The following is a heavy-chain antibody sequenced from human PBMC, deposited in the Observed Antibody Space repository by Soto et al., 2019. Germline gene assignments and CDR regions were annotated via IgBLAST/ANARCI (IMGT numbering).Heavy chain of an antibody. V-gene: IGHV4-31*03. J-gene: IGHJ6*02. D-gene: IGHD4-17*01. CDR1: GGSISSGGYY. Sequence: QVQLQESGPGLVKPSQTLSLTCTVSGGSISSGGYYWSWIRQHPGKGLEWIGYIYYSGSTNYSPSLNSRVTISADTSQNQFSLKLSSVTAADTAVYYCARDLGPTDYYYGMDVWGQGTTVTVSS. CDR2: IYYSGST. CDR3: ARDLGPTDYYYGMDV.